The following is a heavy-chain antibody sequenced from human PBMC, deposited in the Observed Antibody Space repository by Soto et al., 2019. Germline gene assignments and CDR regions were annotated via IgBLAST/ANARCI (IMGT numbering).Heavy chain of an antibody. CDR2: ISGSSTYI. Sequence: EVQLVESGGGLVKPGGSLRLSCAASGFIVTSYTVNWVRQAPGKGLEWVSSISGSSTYIYYADSVKGRFTISRDNAKISLSLQLNSLRAEDTAVYYCARDRKIAVAGTSNYFYYGLDVWGQGTTVTVSS. D-gene: IGHD6-19*01. CDR1: GFIVTSYT. CDR3: ARDRKIAVAGTSNYFYYGLDV. V-gene: IGHV3-21*01. J-gene: IGHJ6*02.